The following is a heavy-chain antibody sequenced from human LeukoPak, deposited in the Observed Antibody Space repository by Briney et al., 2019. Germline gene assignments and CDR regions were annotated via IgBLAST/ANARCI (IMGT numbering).Heavy chain of an antibody. CDR3: TTVYGGKGGTYYYYYMDV. D-gene: IGHD4-23*01. CDR1: GFTFSNAW. V-gene: IGHV3-15*01. J-gene: IGHJ6*03. CDR2: IKSKTDGGTT. Sequence: PGESLRLSCAASGFTFSNAWMSWVRQAPGKGLEWVGRIKSKTDGGTTDYAAPVKGRFTISRDDSKNTLYLQMNSLKTEDTAVYYCTTVYGGKGGTYYYYYMDVWGKGTTVTVSS.